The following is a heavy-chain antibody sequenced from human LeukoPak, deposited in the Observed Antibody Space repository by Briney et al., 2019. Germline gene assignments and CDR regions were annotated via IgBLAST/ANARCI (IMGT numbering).Heavy chain of an antibody. J-gene: IGHJ4*02. D-gene: IGHD2-15*01. CDR2: IIPILGVA. CDR1: GGTFSSYA. V-gene: IGHV1-69*10. CDR3: ARDNPPYCNGGSCYSY. Sequence: GASVKVSCKASGGTFSSYAISWVRQAPGQGLEWMGGIIPILGVANYAQNFQGRVTVTADESTGTAYMELSSLRSDDTAIYYCARDNPPYCNGGSCYSYWGQGTLVTVSS.